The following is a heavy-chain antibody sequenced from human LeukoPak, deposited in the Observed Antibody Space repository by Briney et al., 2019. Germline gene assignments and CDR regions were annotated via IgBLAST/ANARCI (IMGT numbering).Heavy chain of an antibody. J-gene: IGHJ4*02. CDR1: GYTFTSYG. Sequence: ASVEVSCKASGYTFTSYGISWVRQAPGQGLEWMGWISAYNGNTNYAQKLQGRVTMTTDTSTSTAYMELRSLRSDDTAVYYCARGDCSGGSCYTGPFDYWGQGTLVTVSS. D-gene: IGHD2-15*01. V-gene: IGHV1-18*01. CDR3: ARGDCSGGSCYTGPFDY. CDR2: ISAYNGNT.